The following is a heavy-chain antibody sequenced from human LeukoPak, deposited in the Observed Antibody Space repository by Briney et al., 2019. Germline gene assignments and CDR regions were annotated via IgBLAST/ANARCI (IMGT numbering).Heavy chain of an antibody. CDR3: ATIKRGSIYGYFDF. CDR1: GGSISTHY. J-gene: IGHJ4*02. V-gene: IGHV4-59*11. D-gene: IGHD5-18*01. Sequence: SETRSLTCTVSGGSISTHYWSWIRQPPGKGLEWIGYVFDSESTKDNPSLKSRATLSADTSKNQFSLRLTSVTAADSAVYYCATIKRGSIYGYFDFWGQGVLVTVSS. CDR2: VFDSEST.